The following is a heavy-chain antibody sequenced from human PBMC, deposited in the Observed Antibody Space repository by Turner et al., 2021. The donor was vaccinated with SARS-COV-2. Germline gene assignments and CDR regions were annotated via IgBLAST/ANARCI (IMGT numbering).Heavy chain of an antibody. J-gene: IGHJ4*02. CDR1: GFNFRNYW. V-gene: IGHV3-74*01. D-gene: IGHD5-18*01. CDR3: TSDPVGYSYGYFDF. CDR2: VNSDESSI. Sequence: EVQLVESGGGLVQSGGSLRLSCAASGFNFRNYWMHWVRQAPGKGLVWVSRVNSDESSISYADSVKGRFTISRDNAKNTLFLQMNSLRDDDTAIYYCTSDPVGYSYGYFDFWGQGTPVTVS.